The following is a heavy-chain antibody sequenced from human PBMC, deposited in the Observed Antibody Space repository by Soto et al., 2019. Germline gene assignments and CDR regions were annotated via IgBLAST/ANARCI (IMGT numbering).Heavy chain of an antibody. D-gene: IGHD3-10*01. CDR2: INWNGGST. Sequence: EVQLVESGGGVVRPGGSLRLSCAASGFTFDDYGMSWVRQAPGKGLEWVSGINWNGGSTGYADSVKGRFTISRDNAKNSLYLQMNSLRAEDTALYYCARVRGPFYGSGSYYNTLYYFDYWGQGTLVTVPS. CDR3: ARVRGPFYGSGSYYNTLYYFDY. CDR1: GFTFDDYG. V-gene: IGHV3-20*04. J-gene: IGHJ4*02.